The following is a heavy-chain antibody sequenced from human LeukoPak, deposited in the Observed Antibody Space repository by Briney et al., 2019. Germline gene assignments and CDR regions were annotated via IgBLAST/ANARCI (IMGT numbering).Heavy chain of an antibody. D-gene: IGHD3-10*01. J-gene: IGHJ5*02. V-gene: IGHV1-2*02. Sequence: GASVKVSCKASGYTFTSYYMHWVRQAPGQGLEWMGWINPNSGGTNYAQKFQGRVTMTRDTSISTAYMELSRLRSDDTAVYYCARDLLVRGVFAWFDPWGQGTLVTVSS. CDR2: INPNSGGT. CDR1: GYTFTSYY. CDR3: ARDLLVRGVFAWFDP.